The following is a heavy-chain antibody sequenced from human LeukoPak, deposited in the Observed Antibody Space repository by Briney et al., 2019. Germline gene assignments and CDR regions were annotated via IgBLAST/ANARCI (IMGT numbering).Heavy chain of an antibody. CDR3: ATYRQVLLPFES. Sequence: GGSLTLSCPASGFTFSDYYMSWIRQAPGKGLEWVSYISSSGSTIYYADSVKGRFTISRDNAKNSLYLQMNSLRAEDTAIYYCATYRQVLLPFESWGQGTLVTVSS. J-gene: IGHJ4*02. D-gene: IGHD2-8*02. CDR2: ISSSGSTI. CDR1: GFTFSDYY. V-gene: IGHV3-11*01.